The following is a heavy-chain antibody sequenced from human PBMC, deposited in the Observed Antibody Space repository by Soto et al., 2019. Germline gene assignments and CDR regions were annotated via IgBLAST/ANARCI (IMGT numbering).Heavy chain of an antibody. CDR3: TRAPMRCSGGSCYAADA. CDR2: IRSSGYGATT. J-gene: IGHJ5*02. D-gene: IGHD2-15*01. V-gene: IGHV3-49*04. CDR1: GFTFRDHG. Sequence: GGSLRLSCATSGFTFRDHGMSWVRQAPGKGLEWVGFIRSSGYGATTEYAASAKGRFFISTDDSKSIASLQMQTLETEDAAAYYCTRAPMRCSGGSCYAADAWGQGTLVTVSS.